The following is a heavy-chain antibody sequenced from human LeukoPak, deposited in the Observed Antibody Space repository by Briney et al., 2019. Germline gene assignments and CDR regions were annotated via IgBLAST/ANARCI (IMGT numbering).Heavy chain of an antibody. J-gene: IGHJ3*01. CDR1: AYTFTGYY. CDR3: ARGRVVYCSSTSCRDAFDV. Sequence: ASVKVSCKASAYTFTGYYMHWVRQAPGQGLEWMGWINPNSGGTKSAQKFQGRVTMTRDTSFSTAYMELSSLRSDDTAMYYCARGRVVYCSSTSCRDAFDVWGQGTMVTVSS. CDR2: INPNSGGT. D-gene: IGHD2-2*01. V-gene: IGHV1-2*02.